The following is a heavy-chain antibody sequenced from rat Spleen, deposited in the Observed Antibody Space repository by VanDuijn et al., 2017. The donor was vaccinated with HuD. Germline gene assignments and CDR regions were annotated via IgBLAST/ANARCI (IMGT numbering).Heavy chain of an antibody. CDR1: GFTFSNYD. CDR3: ARHGTINTMVRYYFDY. CDR2: ISYDGSST. D-gene: IGHD1-1*01. J-gene: IGHJ2*01. V-gene: IGHV5-29*01. Sequence: EVQLVKSGGGLVQPGRSLKLSCAASGFTFSNYDMAWVRQAPTKGLEWVATISYDGSSTYHRDSVKGRFTISRDDAKSTLYLQMDSLRSEDTATYYCARHGTINTMVRYYFDYWGQGDMVTVSS.